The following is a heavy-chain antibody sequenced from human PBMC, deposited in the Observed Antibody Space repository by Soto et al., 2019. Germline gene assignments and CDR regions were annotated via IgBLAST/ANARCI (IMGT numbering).Heavy chain of an antibody. CDR1: GGTFSSYA. CDR3: ARDRGYCSSTSCPQVGWFDP. D-gene: IGHD2-2*01. Sequence: SVKVSCKASGGTFSSYAISWVRQAPGQGLEWMGGIIPIFGTANYAQKFQGRVTITADESTSTAYMELSSLRSEDTAVYYCARDRGYCSSTSCPQVGWFDPWGQGTLVTVSS. V-gene: IGHV1-69*13. CDR2: IIPIFGTA. J-gene: IGHJ5*02.